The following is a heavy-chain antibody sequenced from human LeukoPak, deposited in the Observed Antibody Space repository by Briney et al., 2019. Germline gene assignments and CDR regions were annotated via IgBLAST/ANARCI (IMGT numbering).Heavy chain of an antibody. CDR1: GFTFDDYA. J-gene: IGHJ4*02. CDR2: ISWNSGSI. CDR3: AKGTSFGELLSYFDY. D-gene: IGHD3-10*01. V-gene: IGHV3-9*01. Sequence: PGRSLRPSCAASGFTFDDYAMHWVRQAPGKGLEWVSGISWNSGSIGYADSVKGRFTISRDNAKNSLYLQMNSLRAEDTALYYCAKGTSFGELLSYFDYWGQGTLVTVSS.